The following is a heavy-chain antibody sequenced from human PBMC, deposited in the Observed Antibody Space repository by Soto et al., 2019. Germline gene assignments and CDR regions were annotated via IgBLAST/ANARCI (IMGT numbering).Heavy chain of an antibody. D-gene: IGHD2-15*01. CDR3: ARSCSGGSCYYSYYYYGMDV. CDR1: GYTFTSYG. J-gene: IGHJ6*02. V-gene: IGHV1-18*04. CDR2: ISAYNGNT. Sequence: QVQLVQSGAEVKKPGASVKVSCKASGYTFTSYGISWVRQAPGQGLEWMGWISAYNGNTNYAQKLQGRVTMTTDTSTSTAYMGLRSLRSDDTAVYYCARSCSGGSCYYSYYYYGMDVWGQGTRSPSP.